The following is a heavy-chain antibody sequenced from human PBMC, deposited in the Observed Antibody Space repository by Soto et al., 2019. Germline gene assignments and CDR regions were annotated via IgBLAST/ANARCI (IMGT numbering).Heavy chain of an antibody. D-gene: IGHD3-10*01. Sequence: PSETLSLTCAVYGGSFSGYYWSWIRQPPGKGLEWIGEINHSGSTNYNPSLKSRVTISVDTSKNQFSLKLSSVTAADTAVYYCARGPRGSFDPWGQGTLVTVS. CDR1: GGSFSGYY. J-gene: IGHJ5*02. CDR2: INHSGST. CDR3: ARGPRGSFDP. V-gene: IGHV4-34*01.